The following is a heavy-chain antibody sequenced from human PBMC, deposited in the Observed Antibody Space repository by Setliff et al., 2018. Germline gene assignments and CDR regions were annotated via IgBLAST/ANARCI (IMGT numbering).Heavy chain of an antibody. CDR3: ARGRAGHSGH. CDR2: VYYSGVD. CDR1: GGSINTDRFF. J-gene: IGHJ4*02. D-gene: IGHD6-19*01. Sequence: SETLSLTCTVTGGSINTDRFFWGWIRQSPGKGLEWLASVYYSGVDFYNPSLKSRVTISVDTSKNQFSLKLSSVTAADTAVYYCARGRAGHSGHWGQGTRVTVSS. V-gene: IGHV4-39*07.